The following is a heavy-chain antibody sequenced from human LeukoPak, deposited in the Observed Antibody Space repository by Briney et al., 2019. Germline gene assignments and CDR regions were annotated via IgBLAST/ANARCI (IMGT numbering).Heavy chain of an antibody. CDR1: GFTFSTYN. V-gene: IGHV3-48*04. Sequence: GGSLRLSCAASGFTFSTYNMNWVRQAPGKGLEWVSYISSNSFSMYYADSVKGRFTISRDNAKNSLYLQMNSLRAEDTAVYYCARDDSSGPNDNWGQGTLVTVSS. J-gene: IGHJ4*02. CDR2: ISSNSFSM. CDR3: ARDDSSGPNDN. D-gene: IGHD3-22*01.